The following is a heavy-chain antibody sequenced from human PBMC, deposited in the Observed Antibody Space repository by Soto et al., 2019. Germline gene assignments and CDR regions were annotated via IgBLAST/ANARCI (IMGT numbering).Heavy chain of an antibody. J-gene: IGHJ4*02. CDR2: IIPIFGTA. D-gene: IGHD3-10*01. CDR3: ARSGKVRGVIIN. CDR1: GGTFSSYA. V-gene: IGHV1-69*01. Sequence: QVQLVQSGAEVKKPGSSVKVSCKASGGTFSSYAISWVRQAPGQGLEWMGGIIPIFGTANYAQKFQGRVTITAEESTSTAYMDLSSLSSEDTSVYYCARSGKVRGVIINWGQGTLFTVSS.